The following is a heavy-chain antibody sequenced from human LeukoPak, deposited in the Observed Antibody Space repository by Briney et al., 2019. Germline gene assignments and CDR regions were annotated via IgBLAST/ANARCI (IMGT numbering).Heavy chain of an antibody. V-gene: IGHV4-59*01. J-gene: IGHJ3*02. D-gene: IGHD1-26*01. CDR2: IYYSGST. CDR3: AGFSGSHWLDAFDI. CDR1: GGSISSYY. Sequence: SETLSLTCAVSGGSISSYYWSWIRQPPGKGLEWIGYIYYSGSTNYNPSLKSRVTISVDTSKNQFSLKVSSVTAADTAVYYCAGFSGSHWLDAFDIWGQGTMVTVSS.